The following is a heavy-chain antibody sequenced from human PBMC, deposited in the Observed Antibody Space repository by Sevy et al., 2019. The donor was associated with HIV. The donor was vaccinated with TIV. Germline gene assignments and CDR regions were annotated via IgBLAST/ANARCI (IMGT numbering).Heavy chain of an antibody. V-gene: IGHV4-4*07. J-gene: IGHJ6*02. D-gene: IGHD3-3*01. CDR1: GGSISSYY. CDR2: IDTSGST. CDR3: ARVRDWSGGMDV. Sequence: SETLSLTCTVSGGSISSYYWSWIQQPAGKELEWIGRIDTSGSTNYNPSLKSRVTMSVDTSKNQFSLKLSSVTAADTAVYYCARVRDWSGGMDVWGQGTTVTVSS.